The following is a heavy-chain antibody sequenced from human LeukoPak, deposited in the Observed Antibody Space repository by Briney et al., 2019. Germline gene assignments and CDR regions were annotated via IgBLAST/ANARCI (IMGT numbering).Heavy chain of an antibody. CDR3: ASGRGSYSPDY. CDR1: GFTVSTYA. Sequence: PGGSLRLSCAASGFTVSTYAMSWVRQAPGKGLEWVSYLSSSGNAYYADSVKGRFTISRDNSKNSLYLQMTSLGADDTAVYYCASGRGSYSPDYWGQGTLVTVSS. V-gene: IGHV3-69-1*02. D-gene: IGHD1-26*01. CDR2: LSSSGNA. J-gene: IGHJ4*02.